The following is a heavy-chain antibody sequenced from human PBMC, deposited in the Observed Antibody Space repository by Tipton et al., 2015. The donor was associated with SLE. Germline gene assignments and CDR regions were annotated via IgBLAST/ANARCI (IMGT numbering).Heavy chain of an antibody. CDR2: INEDGSEK. V-gene: IGHV3-7*01. D-gene: IGHD3-16*01. Sequence: SLRLSCAASGFTFSSYWMTWVRQAPGKGLEWVANINEDGSEKHYVDSVQGRFTISRDNAKNSLSLQMSRLRVEDTAVYYCVRGGGAYSRGIAYWGQGTLVTVSS. CDR3: VRGGGAYSRGIAY. J-gene: IGHJ4*02. CDR1: GFTFSSYW.